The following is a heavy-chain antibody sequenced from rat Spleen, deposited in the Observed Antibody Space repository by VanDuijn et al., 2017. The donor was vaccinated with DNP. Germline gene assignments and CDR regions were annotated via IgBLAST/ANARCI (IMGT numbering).Heavy chain of an antibody. CDR1: GYSITSNFR. D-gene: IGHD5-1*01. CDR2: INGAGTT. J-gene: IGHJ2*01. V-gene: IGHV3-3*01. CDR3: AIQLGVFDY. Sequence: EVQLQESGPGLVKPSQSLSLTCSVTGYSITSNFRWSWIRKFPGNKLEGMGYINGAGTTNYNPSLKSQISITRDTSKNQFFLQVNSVTTEDSATYYCAIQLGVFDYWGQGVLVTVSS.